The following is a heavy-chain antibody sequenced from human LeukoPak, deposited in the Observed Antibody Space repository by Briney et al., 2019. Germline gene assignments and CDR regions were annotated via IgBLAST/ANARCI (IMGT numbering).Heavy chain of an antibody. CDR2: IKQDGSEK. D-gene: IGHD5-18*01. CDR1: GFTFSSYW. V-gene: IGHV3-7*03. Sequence: GGSLRLSCAASGFTFSSYWMSWVRQAPGKGLEWVAIIKQDGSEKYYVDSVKGRFTISRDNSKNTLYLQMNSLRAEDTAVYYCATRGYSYDFDYWGQGTLVTVSS. J-gene: IGHJ4*02. CDR3: ATRGYSYDFDY.